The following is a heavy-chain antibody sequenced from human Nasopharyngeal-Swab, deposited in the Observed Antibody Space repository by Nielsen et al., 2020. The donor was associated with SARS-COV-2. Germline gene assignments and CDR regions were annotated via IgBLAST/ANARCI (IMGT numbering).Heavy chain of an antibody. J-gene: IGHJ6*02. CDR3: ARDQPDPIYPDYYYYGMDV. D-gene: IGHD2/OR15-2a*01. CDR2: IKQDGSEK. V-gene: IGHV3-7*01. Sequence: GGSLRLSCAASGFIFSSSWMSWVRQAPGKGLEWVANIKQDGSEKHYVDSVKGRFSISRDNAKNSLYLQMNSLRAEDTAVYYCARDQPDPIYPDYYYYGMDVWGQGTTVTVSS. CDR1: GFIFSSSW.